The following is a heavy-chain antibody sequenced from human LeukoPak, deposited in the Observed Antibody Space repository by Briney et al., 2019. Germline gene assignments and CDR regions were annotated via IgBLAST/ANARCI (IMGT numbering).Heavy chain of an antibody. CDR1: VGSISSYY. J-gene: IGHJ4*02. CDR3: ARHSRAYSSTSGTFEY. Sequence: PSETLSLTCTVSVGSISSYYWSWIRQPPGKGLEWFGYIYYTGSTKYNPSLESRVTISIDTSKNHLYLKLSSVTAADTAIYYCARHSRAYSSTSGTFEYWGQGTLVTVSS. V-gene: IGHV4-59*08. D-gene: IGHD2-2*01. CDR2: IYYTGST.